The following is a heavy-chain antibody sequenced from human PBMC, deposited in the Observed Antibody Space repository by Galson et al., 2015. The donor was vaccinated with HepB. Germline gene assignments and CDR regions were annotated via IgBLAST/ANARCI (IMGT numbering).Heavy chain of an antibody. CDR2: IKQDEGEK. D-gene: IGHD1-1*01. J-gene: IGHJ4*02. V-gene: IGHV3-7*01. CDR1: GFIFSDFW. CDR3: ATVRTNVGLDS. Sequence: SLRLSCAASGFIFSDFWMSWVRQAPGKRLEWVANIKQDEGEKYYLDSVKGRFTISRDNAENAPYLQMNSLRGEDTAVYYCATVRTNVGLDSWGQGTLVTVSS.